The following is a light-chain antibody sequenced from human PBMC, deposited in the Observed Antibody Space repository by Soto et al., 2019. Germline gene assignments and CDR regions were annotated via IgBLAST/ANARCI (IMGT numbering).Light chain of an antibody. CDR3: SSYTSSSPLGV. J-gene: IGLJ1*01. Sequence: QSVLTQPASVSGSPGQSITISCTGTSSDIGAYNFVSWYQQHPGKAPKLLIHEVTNRPSGVSDRFSGSKSGNTASLTISGLQAEDEADYYCSSYTSSSPLGVFGTGTKLTVL. V-gene: IGLV2-14*01. CDR2: EVT. CDR1: SSDIGAYNF.